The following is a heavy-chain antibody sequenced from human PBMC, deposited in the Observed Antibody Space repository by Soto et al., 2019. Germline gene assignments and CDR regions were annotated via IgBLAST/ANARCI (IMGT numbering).Heavy chain of an antibody. CDR1: GFTFSSYA. J-gene: IGHJ3*02. CDR2: ISYDGSNK. Sequence: VQLVESGGGVVQPGRSLRLSCAASGFTFSSYAMHWVRQAPGKGLEWVAVISYDGSNKYYADSVKGRFTISRDNSKNTLYLQMNSLRAEDTAVYYCARGGYYDSSGYLPGGAFDIWGQGTMVTVSS. D-gene: IGHD3-22*01. V-gene: IGHV3-30-3*01. CDR3: ARGGYYDSSGYLPGGAFDI.